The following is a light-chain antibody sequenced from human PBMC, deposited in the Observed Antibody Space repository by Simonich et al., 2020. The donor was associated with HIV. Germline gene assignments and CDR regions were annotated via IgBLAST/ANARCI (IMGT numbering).Light chain of an antibody. V-gene: IGKV1-39*01. CDR1: KDIRNY. CDR2: AAS. CDR3: QQSYSTPHT. Sequence: DIHMTQSPSSLSASVGDRVTITCQASKDIRNYLNWYQQKPGKAPNPLIFAASTLQSGVPSSFSGSGSGTDFTLTISSLQPEDFATYYCQQSYSTPHTFGQGTKQEIK. J-gene: IGKJ2*01.